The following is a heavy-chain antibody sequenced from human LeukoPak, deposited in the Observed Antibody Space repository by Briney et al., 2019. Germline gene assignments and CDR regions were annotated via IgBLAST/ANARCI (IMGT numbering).Heavy chain of an antibody. D-gene: IGHD4-17*01. V-gene: IGHV4-59*01. CDR3: ARGSDFGDY. CDR2: IYYSGST. CDR1: RASISIYY. Sequence: SETLSLTCTVSRASISIYYWSWIRQPPGKGLEWIGYIYYSGSTNCNPSLKGRVTMSVDTSKNQFSLRLSSVTAADTAVYYCARGSDFGDYWGQGTLVTVSS. J-gene: IGHJ4*02.